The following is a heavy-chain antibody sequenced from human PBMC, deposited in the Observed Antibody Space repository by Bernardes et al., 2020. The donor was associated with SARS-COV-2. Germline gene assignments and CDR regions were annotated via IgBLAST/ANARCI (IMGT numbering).Heavy chain of an antibody. Sequence: ASVKVSCKVSGYTLTEISMHWVRQAPGKGLEWMGGFDPEDGETIYAQKFQGRVTMTEDTSTDTAYMELSSLRSEDTAVYYCATTSVFGVEPNWFDPWGQGTLVTVSS. CDR1: GYTLTEIS. V-gene: IGHV1-24*01. CDR3: ATTSVFGVEPNWFDP. J-gene: IGHJ5*02. D-gene: IGHD3-3*01. CDR2: FDPEDGET.